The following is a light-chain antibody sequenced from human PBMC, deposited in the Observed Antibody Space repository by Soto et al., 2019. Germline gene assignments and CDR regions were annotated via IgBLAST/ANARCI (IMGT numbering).Light chain of an antibody. J-gene: IGKJ1*01. Sequence: DIQMTQSPSTLSASVGDRVTITCRASQSISSWLAWYQQKPGKAPKLLIDKASSLESGVPSRFSGSGSGTEFTLTISSLQPDDFATYDYQQYNSYPWTFGQGTNVDIK. CDR3: QQYNSYPWT. CDR2: KAS. CDR1: QSISSW. V-gene: IGKV1-5*03.